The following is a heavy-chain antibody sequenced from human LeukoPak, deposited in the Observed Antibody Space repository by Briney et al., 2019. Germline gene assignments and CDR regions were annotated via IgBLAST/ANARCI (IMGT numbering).Heavy chain of an antibody. Sequence: PGGSLRLSCAASGFTFSSYAMSWVRQAPGKGLEWVSGISGSGDNTYYADSVKGRFTISRDNAKNSLYLQMNSLRAEDTALYYCAKDSWAAANYYFDYWGQGTLVTVSS. V-gene: IGHV3-23*01. CDR2: ISGSGDNT. D-gene: IGHD6-13*01. CDR1: GFTFSSYA. J-gene: IGHJ4*02. CDR3: AKDSWAAANYYFDY.